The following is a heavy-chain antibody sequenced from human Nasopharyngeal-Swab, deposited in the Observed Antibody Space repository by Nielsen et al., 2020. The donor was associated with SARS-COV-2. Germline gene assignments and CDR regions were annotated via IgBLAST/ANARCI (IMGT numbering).Heavy chain of an antibody. CDR2: FDPEDGET. D-gene: IGHD6-19*01. CDR1: GYTLTELS. V-gene: IGHV1-24*01. J-gene: IGHJ4*02. Sequence: ASVKVSCKVSGYTLTELSMHWVRQAPGKGLEWMGGFDPEDGETIYAQKFQGRVTMTEDTSTDTAYTELSSLRSEDTAVYYCATGVAVAGRTHFVDYWGQGTLVTVSS. CDR3: ATGVAVAGRTHFVDY.